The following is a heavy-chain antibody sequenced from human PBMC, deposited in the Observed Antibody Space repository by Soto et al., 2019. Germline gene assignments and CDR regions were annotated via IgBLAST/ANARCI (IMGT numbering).Heavy chain of an antibody. CDR2: IIPIFGTA. Sequence: ASVKVSCKASGGTFSSYAISWVRQAPGQGLEWMGGIIPIFGTANYAQKFQGRVTITADESTSTAYMELSSLRSEDTAVYYCARVVVGRWELLRRAYDIWSQGTMDTVSS. J-gene: IGHJ3*02. CDR1: GGTFSSYA. D-gene: IGHD1-26*01. CDR3: ARVVVGRWELLRRAYDI. V-gene: IGHV1-69*13.